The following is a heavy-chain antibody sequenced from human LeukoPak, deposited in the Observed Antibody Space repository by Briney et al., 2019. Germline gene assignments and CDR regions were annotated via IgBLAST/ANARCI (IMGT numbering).Heavy chain of an antibody. V-gene: IGHV4-34*01. CDR1: GGSFSGYY. D-gene: IGHD3-10*01. CDR2: INHSGST. CDR3: ARRRGEYYYGSGTAYYFDY. Sequence: PSETLSLTCAVYGGSFSGYYWSWIRQPPGKGLEWIGEINHSGSTNYNPSLKSRVTISVDTSKNQFSLKLSSVTAADTAVYYCARRRGEYYYGSGTAYYFDYWGQGTLVTVSS. J-gene: IGHJ4*02.